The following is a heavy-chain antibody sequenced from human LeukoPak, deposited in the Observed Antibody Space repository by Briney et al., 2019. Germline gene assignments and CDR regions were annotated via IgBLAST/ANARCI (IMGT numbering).Heavy chain of an antibody. CDR2: IYYSGST. V-gene: IGHV4-38-2*01. CDR1: GYSISSGYY. J-gene: IGHJ6*03. CDR3: ARLRDYYYMDV. Sequence: SETLSLTCAVSGYSISSGYYWGWVRQPPGKGLEWIGSIYYSGSTYYNPSLKSRVTISVGTSKNQFSLKLSSVTAADTAVYYCARLRDYYYMDVWGKGTTVTVSS.